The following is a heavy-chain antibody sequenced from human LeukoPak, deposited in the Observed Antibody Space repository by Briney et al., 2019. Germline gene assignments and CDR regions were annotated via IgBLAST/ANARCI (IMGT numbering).Heavy chain of an antibody. D-gene: IGHD1-1*01. CDR3: AREGTWNGALDY. CDR2: IFHSGRA. J-gene: IGHJ4*02. V-gene: IGHV4-30-2*01. Sequence: SETLSLTCTVSGDSISSGGDYWTWIRQPPGKALEWNGYIFHSGRAYYNPSLKSRVTISVDGSKNQFSLNLTSVTAADTAVYYCAREGTWNGALDYWGQGTLVTVSS. CDR1: GDSISSGGDY.